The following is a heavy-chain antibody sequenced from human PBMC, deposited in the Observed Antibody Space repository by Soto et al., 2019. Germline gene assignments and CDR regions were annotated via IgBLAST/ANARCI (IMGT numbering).Heavy chain of an antibody. D-gene: IGHD3-16*02. CDR3: ARGGTYYDYVWGSYRPFDY. V-gene: IGHV3-33*01. J-gene: IGHJ4*02. CDR2: IWYDGSNK. CDR1: GFTFSSYG. Sequence: QVQLVESGGGVVQPGRSLRLSCAASGFTFSSYGMHWVRQAPGKGLEWVAVIWYDGSNKHYADSVKGRFTISRDNSKNTLYLQMNSLRAEDTAVYYCARGGTYYDYVWGSYRPFDYWGQGTLVTVSS.